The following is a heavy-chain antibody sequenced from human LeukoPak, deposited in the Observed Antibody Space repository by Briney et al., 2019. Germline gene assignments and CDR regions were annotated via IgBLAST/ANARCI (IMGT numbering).Heavy chain of an antibody. CDR2: ISGSGGRI. CDR1: GFTFSSYA. D-gene: IGHD1-26*01. V-gene: IGHV3-23*01. J-gene: IGHJ4*02. Sequence: GGSLRVSCAASGFTFSSYAMSWVRQAPGKGLQWVSAISGSGGRIYYGASVKGWFPISRDNSKNTLNLQMSSLRAEDTAVYCCATSKYSGSYWGQGTLVTVSS. CDR3: ATSKYSGSY.